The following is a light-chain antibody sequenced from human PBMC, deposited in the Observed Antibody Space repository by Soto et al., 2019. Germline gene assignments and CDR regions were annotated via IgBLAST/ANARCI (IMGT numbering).Light chain of an antibody. J-gene: IGKJ2*01. CDR1: QSIISNF. V-gene: IGKV3-20*01. Sequence: EIVLTQSPGTLSLSPGERATLSCRASQSIISNFLAWYQHKPGQAPRLVIFGASRRATGIPDRFSGSGSGTDFTLTISRLEPEDFAVYYCQQYSYSSYTFGQGTKLEIK. CDR2: GAS. CDR3: QQYSYSSYT.